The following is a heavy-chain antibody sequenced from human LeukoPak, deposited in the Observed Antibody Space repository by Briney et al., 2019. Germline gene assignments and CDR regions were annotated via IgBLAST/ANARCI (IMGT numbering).Heavy chain of an antibody. Sequence: GGSLRLSCAASGFTFSSYSMSWVRQAPGKGLEWVSYISSSSSTIYYADSVKGRFTISRDNAKNSLYLQMNSLRAEDTAVYYCARDQRYCSSSSCPWEPSDYWGQGTLVTVSS. J-gene: IGHJ4*02. D-gene: IGHD2-2*01. CDR3: ARDQRYCSSSSCPWEPSDY. CDR1: GFTFSSYS. CDR2: ISSSSSTI. V-gene: IGHV3-48*04.